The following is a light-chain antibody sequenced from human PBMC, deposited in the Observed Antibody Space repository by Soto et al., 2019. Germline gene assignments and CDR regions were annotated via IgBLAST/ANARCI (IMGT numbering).Light chain of an antibody. J-gene: IGLJ2*01. CDR3: GTWDNGLSAVV. CDR2: END. Sequence: QSVLTQPPSVSAAPGQKITISCSGSDSNIWYNSVSWYQQLSGTAPKLLISENDERPSDLPDRFSASKSGTSATLGITGLQTGDEATYFCGTWDNGLSAVVFGGGTKLTVL. V-gene: IGLV1-51*02. CDR1: DSNIWYNS.